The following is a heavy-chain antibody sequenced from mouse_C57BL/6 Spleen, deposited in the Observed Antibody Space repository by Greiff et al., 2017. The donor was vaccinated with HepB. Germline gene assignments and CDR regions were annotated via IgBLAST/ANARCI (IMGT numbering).Heavy chain of an antibody. J-gene: IGHJ2*01. CDR1: GYAFSSSW. CDR3: ARGGGYYFDY. Sequence: QVQLKQPGPELVKPGASVKISCKASGYAFSSSWMNWVKQRPGKGLEWIGRIYPGDGDTNYNGKFKGKATLTVDKSSSTAYMQLSSLTAEDSAVYCCARGGGYYFDYWGQGTTLTVSS. V-gene: IGHV1-82*01. CDR2: IYPGDGDT.